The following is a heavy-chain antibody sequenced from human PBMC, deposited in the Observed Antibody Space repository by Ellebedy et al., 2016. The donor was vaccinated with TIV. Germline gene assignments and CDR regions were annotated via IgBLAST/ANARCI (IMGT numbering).Heavy chain of an antibody. J-gene: IGHJ4*02. V-gene: IGHV3-23*01. Sequence: GESLKISCAASGFTFSSYAMSWVRQAPGKGLEWVSAISGSGGSTYYADSVKGRFTISRDNSKNTLYLQMNSLRAEDTAVYYCAKRISSGSYQYYFDYWGQGTLVTVSS. D-gene: IGHD3-10*02. CDR2: ISGSGGST. CDR1: GFTFSSYA. CDR3: AKRISSGSYQYYFDY.